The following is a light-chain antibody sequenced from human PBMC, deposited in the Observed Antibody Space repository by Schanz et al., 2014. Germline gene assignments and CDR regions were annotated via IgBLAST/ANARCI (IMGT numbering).Light chain of an antibody. CDR2: DVS. V-gene: IGLV2-14*01. CDR3: SSYAGSNNLV. J-gene: IGLJ2*01. CDR1: SSDVGGYNY. Sequence: QSALTQPASVSGSPGQSITISCTGTSSDVGGYNYVSWYQQHPGKAPKLMIYDVSDRPSGVSNRFSGSKSGNTASLTISGLQDEDEADYYCSSYAGSNNLVFGGGTKLTVL.